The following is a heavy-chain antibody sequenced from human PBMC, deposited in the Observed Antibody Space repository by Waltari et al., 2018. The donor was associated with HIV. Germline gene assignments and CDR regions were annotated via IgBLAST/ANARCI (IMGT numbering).Heavy chain of an antibody. J-gene: IGHJ6*02. CDR3: ARGGHCSGISCYTGDYSYGLDV. CDR1: GFTFSSYW. Sequence: EVQLVESGGGLVQPGGSLRLSCAASGFTFSSYWLHWVRQAPGKGLVWVSRINDEGSNESDADSEKGRFTISRDNAKNTRYLQRNSLRAEDTAVYYCARGGHCSGISCYTGDYSYGLDVWGQGTTVTVSS. D-gene: IGHD2-2*02. V-gene: IGHV3-74*01. CDR2: INDEGSNE.